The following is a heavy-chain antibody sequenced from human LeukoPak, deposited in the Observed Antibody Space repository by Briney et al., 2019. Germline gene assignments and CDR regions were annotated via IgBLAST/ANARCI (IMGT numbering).Heavy chain of an antibody. Sequence: PGGSLRLSCAASGFTFSDYGMNWVRQAPGKGLEWLSFISSGAISIYYADSVKGRFTISRDNAKKSLYLQMNSLRAEDTAVYYCARDGRRGDYWGQGTLVTVSS. V-gene: IGHV3-48*01. D-gene: IGHD1-14*01. CDR1: GFTFSDYG. CDR2: ISSGAISI. CDR3: ARDGRRGDY. J-gene: IGHJ4*02.